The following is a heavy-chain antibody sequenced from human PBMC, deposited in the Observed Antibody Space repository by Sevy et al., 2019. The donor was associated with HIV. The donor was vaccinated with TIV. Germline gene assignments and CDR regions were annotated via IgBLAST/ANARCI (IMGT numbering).Heavy chain of an antibody. Sequence: GGSLRLSCAASGFTFSNYAMSWVRQAPGKGLEWVSAISGSGGSTYYADSVKGRLTISTDNSKNTLFLQMNSLRAEDTAVYFCAKWSALPSSPFDYWGQGTLVTVSS. CDR3: AKWSALPSSPFDY. J-gene: IGHJ4*02. V-gene: IGHV3-23*01. D-gene: IGHD6-6*01. CDR1: GFTFSNYA. CDR2: ISGSGGST.